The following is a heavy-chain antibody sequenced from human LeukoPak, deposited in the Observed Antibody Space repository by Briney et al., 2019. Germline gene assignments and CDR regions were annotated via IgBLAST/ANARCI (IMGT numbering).Heavy chain of an antibody. CDR3: ARAAPESLPAERYFDY. CDR2: INAGNGNT. V-gene: IGHV1-3*01. J-gene: IGHJ4*02. D-gene: IGHD2-15*01. Sequence: VASVKVSCKASGGTFSSYAISWVRQAPGQRLEWMGWINAGNGNTKYSQKFQGRVTITRDTSASTAYMELSSLRSEDTAVYYCARAAPESLPAERYFDYWGQGTLVTVSS. CDR1: GGTFSSYA.